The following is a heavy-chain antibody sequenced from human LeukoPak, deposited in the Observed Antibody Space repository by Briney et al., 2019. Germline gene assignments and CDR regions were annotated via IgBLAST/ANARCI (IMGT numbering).Heavy chain of an antibody. Sequence: GGSLRLSCAASGFTFSSYSMNWVRQAPGKGLEWVSSISSSSSYIYYADSVKGRFTISRDNAKNSLYLQMNSLRAEDTAVYYCARDDPYYDSSGYYYSWGYWGQGTLVTVSS. CDR2: ISSSSSYI. CDR1: GFTFSSYS. V-gene: IGHV3-21*01. J-gene: IGHJ4*02. D-gene: IGHD3-22*01. CDR3: ARDDPYYDSSGYYYSWGY.